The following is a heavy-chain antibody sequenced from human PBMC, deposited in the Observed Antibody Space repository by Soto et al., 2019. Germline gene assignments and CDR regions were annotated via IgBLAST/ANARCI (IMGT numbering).Heavy chain of an antibody. CDR3: ARDGRGLGKLSLFEY. CDR2: IYNGEST. CDR1: GFNVNTDY. V-gene: IGHV3-53*01. J-gene: IGHJ4*02. D-gene: IGHD3-16*01. Sequence: PGGSLRLSCAASGFNVNTDYMNWVRQTPGKVLEWVSFIYNGESTHYADSVKGRFTISSDKSKNTLYLQMNSLRVEDTAVYYCARDGRGLGKLSLFEYWGQGTLVNVSS.